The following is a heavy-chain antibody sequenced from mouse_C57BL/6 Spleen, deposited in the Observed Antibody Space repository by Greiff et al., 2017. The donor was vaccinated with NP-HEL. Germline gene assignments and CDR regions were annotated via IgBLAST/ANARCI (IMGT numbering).Heavy chain of an antibody. CDR1: GFNIKDYY. Sequence: EVQLQQSGAELVKPGASVKLSCTASGFNIKDYYMHWVKQRTEQGLEWIGRIDPEDGETKYAPTFQGKATITADTSSNTAYLQLSSLTSEDTAVYYCARNTGDYWGQSTTLTVSS. CDR3: ARNTGDY. J-gene: IGHJ2*01. CDR2: IDPEDGET. V-gene: IGHV14-2*01. D-gene: IGHD1-1*01.